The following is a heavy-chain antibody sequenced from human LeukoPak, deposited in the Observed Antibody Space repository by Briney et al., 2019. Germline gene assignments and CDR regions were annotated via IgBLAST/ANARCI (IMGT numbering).Heavy chain of an antibody. CDR2: INPSGGST. V-gene: IGHV1-46*01. D-gene: IGHD4-23*01. J-gene: IGHJ1*01. Sequence: ASVKVSCKASGYTFTSYYMHWVRQAPGQGLEWMGIINPSGGSTSYAQKFQGRVTMTRDTSTSTVYMELSSLRSEDTTVYYCARDGNGGNSLFQHWGQGTLVTVSS. CDR3: ARDGNGGNSLFQH. CDR1: GYTFTSYY.